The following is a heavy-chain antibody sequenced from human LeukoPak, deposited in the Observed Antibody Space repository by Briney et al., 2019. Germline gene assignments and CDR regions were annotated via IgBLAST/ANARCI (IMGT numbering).Heavy chain of an antibody. CDR1: GYTFTGYY. D-gene: IGHD3-10*01. J-gene: IGHJ4*02. V-gene: IGHV1-2*02. CDR2: INPNSGGT. Sequence: GASVKVSCXASGYTFTGYYMHWVRQAPGQGLEWMGWINPNSGGTNYAQKFQGRVTMTRDTSISTAYMELSRLRSDDTAVYYCASLYYGSGSYYSHWGQGTLVTVSS. CDR3: ASLYYGSGSYYSH.